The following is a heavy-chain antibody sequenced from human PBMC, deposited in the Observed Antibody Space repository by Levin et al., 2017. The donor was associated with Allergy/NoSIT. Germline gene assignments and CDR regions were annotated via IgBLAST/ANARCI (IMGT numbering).Heavy chain of an antibody. V-gene: IGHV1-46*01. CDR1: GYTFTSYY. Sequence: GESLKISCKASGYTFTSYYMHWVRQAPGQGLEWMGIINPSGGSTSYAQKFQGRVTMTRDTSTSTVYMELSSLRSEDTAVYYCARDYVYSTYYYDSSEEGAFDYWGQGTLVTVSS. CDR3: ARDYVYSTYYYDSSEEGAFDY. J-gene: IGHJ4*02. D-gene: IGHD3-22*01. CDR2: INPSGGST.